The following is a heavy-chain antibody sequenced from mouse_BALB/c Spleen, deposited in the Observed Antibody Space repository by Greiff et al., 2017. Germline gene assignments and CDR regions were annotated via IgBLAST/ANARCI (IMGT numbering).Heavy chain of an antibody. CDR1: GYAFTNYL. CDR2: INPGSGGT. Sequence: QVQLKESGAELVRPGTSVKVSCKASGYAFTNYLIEWVKQRPGQGLEWIGVINPGSGGTNYNEKFKGKATLTADKSSSTAYMQLSSLTSDDSAVYFCARDPYYYGSSYGWYFDVWGAGTTVTVSS. D-gene: IGHD1-1*01. V-gene: IGHV1-54*01. CDR3: ARDPYYYGSSYGWYFDV. J-gene: IGHJ1*01.